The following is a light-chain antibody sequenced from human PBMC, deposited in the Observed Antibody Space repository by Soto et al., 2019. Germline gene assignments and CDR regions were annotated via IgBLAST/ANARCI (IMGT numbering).Light chain of an antibody. CDR1: SSDVGSYNL. CDR3: CSYAGSSTFYV. CDR2: EGS. V-gene: IGLV2-23*01. J-gene: IGLJ1*01. Sequence: QPASVSGSPGQSITISCTGTSSDVGSYNLVSWYQQHPGKAPKLMIYEGSKRPSGVSNHFSGSKSGNTASLTISGLQAEDEADYYCCSYAGSSTFYVFGTGTKLTVL.